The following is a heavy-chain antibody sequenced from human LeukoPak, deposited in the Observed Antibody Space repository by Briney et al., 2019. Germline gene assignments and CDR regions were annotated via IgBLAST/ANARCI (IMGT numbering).Heavy chain of an antibody. V-gene: IGHV3-48*03. CDR3: ARIELWFGEVDY. J-gene: IGHJ4*02. CDR2: ISSSGSTI. D-gene: IGHD3-10*01. CDR1: GFTFSSYE. Sequence: GGSLRLSCAASGFTFSSYEMNWVRHAPGKGLEWVSYISSSGSTIYYADSVKGRFTISRDNAKNSLYLQMNSLRAEDTAVYYCARIELWFGEVDYWGQGTLVTVSS.